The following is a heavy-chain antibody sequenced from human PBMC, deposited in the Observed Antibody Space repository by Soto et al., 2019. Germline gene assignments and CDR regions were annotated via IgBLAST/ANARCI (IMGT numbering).Heavy chain of an antibody. CDR2: VYSSGST. V-gene: IGHV4-59*08. CDR1: GGSITNNY. Sequence: QVQLEESGPGLVKASETLSLTCTVSGGSITNNYWSWIRQFPGKGLEWIGYVYSSGSTKHNPSLKSRVTISVDTAKNQFSLKLSSVTAADTAIYYCARHLPSYYYYYMDVWGKGTTVTVSS. J-gene: IGHJ6*03. D-gene: IGHD3-10*01. CDR3: ARHLPSYYYYYMDV.